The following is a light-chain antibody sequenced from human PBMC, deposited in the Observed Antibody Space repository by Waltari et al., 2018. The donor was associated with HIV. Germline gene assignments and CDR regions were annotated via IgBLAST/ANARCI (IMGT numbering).Light chain of an antibody. V-gene: IGLV1-40*01. CDR1: SSNIGAGYD. CDR3: QSYDSSLSGPHVL. Sequence: QSVLTQPPSVSGAPGQRVAISCTGTSSNIGAGYDVHWYQHLPGTAPKLLISGNNNRPAGVPDRFSGSKSGTSASLAITGLQAEDEADYYCQSYDSSLSGPHVLFGGGTKLTVL. CDR2: GNN. J-gene: IGLJ2*01.